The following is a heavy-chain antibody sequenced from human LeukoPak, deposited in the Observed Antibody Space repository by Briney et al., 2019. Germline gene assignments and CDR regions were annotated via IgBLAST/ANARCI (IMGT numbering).Heavy chain of an antibody. Sequence: PGGSLRLSCAASGFTVSSNYMSWVRQAPGKGLEWVSVIYSGGSTDYADSVKGRFTISRDNSKNTVYLQMNSLRAEDTAVYYCTRVITVAGYYYYYYMDVWGKGTTVTISS. CDR1: GFTVSSNY. CDR3: TRVITVAGYYYYYYMDV. V-gene: IGHV3-53*01. CDR2: IYSGGST. D-gene: IGHD6-19*01. J-gene: IGHJ6*03.